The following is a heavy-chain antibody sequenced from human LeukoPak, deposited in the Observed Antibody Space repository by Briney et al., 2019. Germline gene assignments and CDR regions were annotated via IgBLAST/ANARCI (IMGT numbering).Heavy chain of an antibody. D-gene: IGHD3-10*01. CDR3: AREVAMVRGVIRNHGMDV. CDR1: GYSFSNYD. V-gene: IGHV1-8*01. CDR2: MNPNSGNT. Sequence: ASVKVSCKASGYSFSNYDINWVRQATGQGLEWMGWMNPNSGNTGYAQKFQGRVTMTRNTSISTAYMELSSLRSEDTAVYYCAREVAMVRGVIRNHGMDVWGQGTTVTVSS. J-gene: IGHJ6*02.